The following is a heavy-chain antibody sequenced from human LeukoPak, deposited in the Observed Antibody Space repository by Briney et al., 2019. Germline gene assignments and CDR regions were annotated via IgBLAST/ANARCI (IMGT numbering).Heavy chain of an antibody. CDR2: IYYSGST. Sequence: SETLSLTCTVSGGSISSYYWSWLRQPPGKGLEWIGYIYYSGSTNYNPSLKSRVTISVDTSKNQFSLKLRSVTAADTAVYYCARRTAVAGSIDYWGQGTLVTVSS. CDR1: GGSISSYY. J-gene: IGHJ4*02. V-gene: IGHV4-59*01. D-gene: IGHD6-19*01. CDR3: ARRTAVAGSIDY.